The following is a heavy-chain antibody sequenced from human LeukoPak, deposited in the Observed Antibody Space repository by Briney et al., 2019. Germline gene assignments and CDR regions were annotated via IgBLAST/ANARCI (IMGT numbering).Heavy chain of an antibody. CDR3: AKNPTTVTTKAYYYYMDV. CDR2: IIPIFGTA. CDR1: GGTFSSYA. J-gene: IGHJ6*03. D-gene: IGHD4-11*01. V-gene: IGHV1-69*05. Sequence: AASVKVSCKASGGTFSSYAISWVRQAPGQGLEWMGGIIPIFGTANYAQKFQGRVTITTDESTSTAYMELSSLRSEDTAVYYCAKNPTTVTTKAYYYYMDVWGKGTTVTVSS.